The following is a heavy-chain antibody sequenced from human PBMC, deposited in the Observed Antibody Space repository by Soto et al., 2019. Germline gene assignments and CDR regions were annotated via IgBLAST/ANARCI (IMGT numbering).Heavy chain of an antibody. CDR3: AKDGSWDGGGGES. V-gene: IGHV1-69*18. CDR2: IIPVFRTS. D-gene: IGHD3-16*01. Sequence: QVQLVQSGAELKKHGSSVKVSCSACGVTFSSYAFTWVRQAPGQGLEWMGSIIPVFRTSNYAQGFQGRLTISADESTNTIYMEQSSLRSEDTAVYFCAKDGSWDGGGGESWGQGTLVIVSS. CDR1: GVTFSSYA. J-gene: IGHJ4*02.